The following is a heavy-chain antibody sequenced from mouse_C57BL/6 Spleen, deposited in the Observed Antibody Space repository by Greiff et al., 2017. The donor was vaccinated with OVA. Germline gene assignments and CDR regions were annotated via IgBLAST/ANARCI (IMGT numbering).Heavy chain of an antibody. CDR2: IYPGDGDT. CDR1: GYAFSSSW. Sequence: QVQLKQSGPELVKPGASVKISCKASGYAFSSSWMNWVKQRPGKGLEWIGRIYPGDGDTNYNGKFKGKATLTADKSSSTAYMQLSSLTSEDSAVYFCARGRAYDYLFAYWGQGTLVTVSA. J-gene: IGHJ3*01. D-gene: IGHD2-4*01. V-gene: IGHV1-82*01. CDR3: ARGRAYDYLFAY.